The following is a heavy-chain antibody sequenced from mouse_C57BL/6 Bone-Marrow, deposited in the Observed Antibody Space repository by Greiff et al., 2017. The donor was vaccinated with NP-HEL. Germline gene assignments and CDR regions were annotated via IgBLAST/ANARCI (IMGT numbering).Heavy chain of an antibody. J-gene: IGHJ4*01. Sequence: QVQLQQPGAELVKPGASVKMSCKASGYTFTSYWITWVKQRPGQGLEWIGDIYPGSGSTNYNEQFKSKATLTVDTSSSTAYMQLSSLTSEDSAVYYCAFYYSNYLYYAMDYWGQGTSVTVSS. D-gene: IGHD2-5*01. V-gene: IGHV1-55*01. CDR2: IYPGSGST. CDR1: GYTFTSYW. CDR3: AFYYSNYLYYAMDY.